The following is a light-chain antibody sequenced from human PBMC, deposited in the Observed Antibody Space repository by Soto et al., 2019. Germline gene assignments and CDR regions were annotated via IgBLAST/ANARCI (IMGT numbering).Light chain of an antibody. CDR2: GAS. CDR3: QQYNNWPPLT. Sequence: EIVLTQSPATLSVSPGETATLSCRASQSVSSSLAWYQQTPGRAPRLLIYGASTRATGIPTRFSGSGSGTEFTLTISRLQSEDFAVYYCQQYNNWPPLTFGGG. CDR1: QSVSSS. V-gene: IGKV3-15*01. J-gene: IGKJ4*01.